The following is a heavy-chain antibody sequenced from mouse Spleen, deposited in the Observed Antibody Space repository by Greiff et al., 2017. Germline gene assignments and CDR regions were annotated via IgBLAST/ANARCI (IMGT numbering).Heavy chain of an antibody. CDR1: GFTFSSFG. J-gene: IGHJ4*01. CDR2: ISSGSSTI. D-gene: IGHD5-1-1*01. V-gene: IGHV5-17*02. Sequence: EVKLVESGGGLVQPGGSRKLSCAASGFTFSSFGMHWVRQAPEKGLEWVAYISSGSSTIYYADTVKGRFTISRDNPKNTLFLQMTSLRSEDTAMYYCARKDAYLYYAMDYWGQGTSVTVSS. CDR3: ARKDAYLYYAMDY.